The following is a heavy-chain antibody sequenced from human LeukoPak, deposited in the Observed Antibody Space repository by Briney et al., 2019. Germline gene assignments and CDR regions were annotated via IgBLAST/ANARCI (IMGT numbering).Heavy chain of an antibody. V-gene: IGHV3-66*01. J-gene: IGHJ4*02. CDR1: GFTVSSNY. D-gene: IGHD6-13*01. CDR2: IYSGGST. Sequence: PGGSLRLSCAASGFTVSSNYMSWVRQAPGKGLEWVSVIYSGGSTYYADSVKGRFTISRDNSKNTLYLQMNSLRAEDTAVYYCATAYSSSWYDVHYWGQGTLVTVSS. CDR3: ATAYSSSWYDVHY.